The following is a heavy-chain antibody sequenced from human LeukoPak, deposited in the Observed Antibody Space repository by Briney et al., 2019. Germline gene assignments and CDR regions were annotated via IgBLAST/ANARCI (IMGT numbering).Heavy chain of an antibody. CDR3: ARVKAVAGTLPHLLDY. CDR1: GGSISSYY. CDR2: INHRGST. D-gene: IGHD6-19*01. Sequence: SETLSLTCTVSGGSISSYYWSWIRQPPGKGLEWIGEINHRGSTNYNPPLKSRLTISKDKFKNQFSLKLTSVTVADTAVYFCARVKAVAGTLPHLLDYWGQGTLVTVSS. J-gene: IGHJ4*01. V-gene: IGHV4-34*01.